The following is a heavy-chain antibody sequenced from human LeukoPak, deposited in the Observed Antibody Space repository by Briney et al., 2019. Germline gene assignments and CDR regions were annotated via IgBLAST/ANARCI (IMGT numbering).Heavy chain of an antibody. J-gene: IGHJ6*02. D-gene: IGHD6-13*01. CDR2: ISAYNGNT. Sequence: GASVKVSCKASGYTFTSYGISWVRQAPGQGLEWMGWISAYNGNTNYAQKLQGRVTMTTDTSTSTAYMELRSLRSDDTAVYYCARDQQLVRYYYYGMDVWGQGTTVTVSS. V-gene: IGHV1-18*01. CDR1: GYTFTSYG. CDR3: ARDQQLVRYYYYGMDV.